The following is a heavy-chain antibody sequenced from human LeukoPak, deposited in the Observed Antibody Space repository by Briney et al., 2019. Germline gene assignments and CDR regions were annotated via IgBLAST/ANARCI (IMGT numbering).Heavy chain of an antibody. CDR2: ICYSGST. CDR1: GGSISSYY. Sequence: PSETLSLTWTVSGGSISSYYWSWIRQPPGKGLEWIGYICYSGSTNHNPSLKSRVTISVDTSKNQFSLKLSSVTAADTAVYYCARLRRVTVATYNYYYLDLWGRGTLVTVSS. D-gene: IGHD6-19*01. J-gene: IGHJ2*01. CDR3: ARLRRVTVATYNYYYLDL. V-gene: IGHV4-59*08.